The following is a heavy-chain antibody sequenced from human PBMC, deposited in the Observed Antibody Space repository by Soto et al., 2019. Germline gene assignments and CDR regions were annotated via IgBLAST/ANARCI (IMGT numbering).Heavy chain of an antibody. Sequence: QVQLQESGPGLVKPSETLSLTCTVSNDSISTYYWTWIRQPPGKGLEWIGFIYYSGSTNYNPSLQCRVTISVNTSKNQFSLKMTSVTAADTAVYYCARPGRDWGALHYWGQGTLVTVSS. D-gene: IGHD7-27*01. V-gene: IGHV4-59*08. CDR2: IYYSGST. J-gene: IGHJ4*02. CDR1: NDSISTYY. CDR3: ARPGRDWGALHY.